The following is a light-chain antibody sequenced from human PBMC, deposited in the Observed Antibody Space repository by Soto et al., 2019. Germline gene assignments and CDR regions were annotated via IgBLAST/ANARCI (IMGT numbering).Light chain of an antibody. CDR1: SANIGPNY. CDR3: AVWDNSLSGWV. CDR2: RTN. V-gene: IGLV1-47*01. J-gene: IGLJ3*02. Sequence: QSVLTQPPSASGTPGQRVTISCSGSSANIGPNYVFWYQQLPGTAPKLLIYRTNQRPAGVPDRLSGSKSGTSASLAISGLRSEDEADYYCAVWDNSLSGWVFGGGTELTVL.